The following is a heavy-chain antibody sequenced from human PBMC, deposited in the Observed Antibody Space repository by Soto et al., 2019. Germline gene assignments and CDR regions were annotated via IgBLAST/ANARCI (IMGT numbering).Heavy chain of an antibody. CDR1: GFTFSSYS. D-gene: IGHD3-10*01. Sequence: PGGSLRLSCAASGFTFSSYSMNWVRQAPGKGLEWVSSISSSSSYIYYADSVKGRFTISRDNAKNSLYLQMNSLRAEDTAVYYCARDKGFGDFPRPYGMDVWGQGTTVTVSS. CDR2: ISSSSSYI. V-gene: IGHV3-21*01. J-gene: IGHJ6*02. CDR3: ARDKGFGDFPRPYGMDV.